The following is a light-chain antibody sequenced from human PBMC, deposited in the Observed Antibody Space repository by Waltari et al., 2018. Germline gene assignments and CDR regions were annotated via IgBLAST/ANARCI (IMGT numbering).Light chain of an antibody. V-gene: IGLV2-23*02. Sequence: QSALTQPASMSGSPGQSITLSCTGTSIDLGTYNVVSCYQHHPGKAPKLIIYEVRKQPSGISDRFSGSMSGSTASLTISRLQAEDEAEYYCCSFAGNSYVFGTGTKVTVL. CDR1: SIDLGTYNV. CDR2: EVR. J-gene: IGLJ1*01. CDR3: CSFAGNSYV.